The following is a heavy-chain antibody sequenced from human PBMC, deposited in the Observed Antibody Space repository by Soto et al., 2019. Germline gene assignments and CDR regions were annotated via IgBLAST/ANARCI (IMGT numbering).Heavy chain of an antibody. CDR1: GYNFAGYW. D-gene: IGHD3-3*01. CDR3: ARGGVSTLTFDY. CDR2: IYPSDSDT. V-gene: IGHV5-51*01. Sequence: SLKISCKGSGYNFAGYWIAWVRQMPGKGLELMGIIYPSDSDTRYRPSFQGQVTISADKSISSAYLQWSSLRASDTAMYYCARGGVSTLTFDYWGQGTPVTVSS. J-gene: IGHJ4*02.